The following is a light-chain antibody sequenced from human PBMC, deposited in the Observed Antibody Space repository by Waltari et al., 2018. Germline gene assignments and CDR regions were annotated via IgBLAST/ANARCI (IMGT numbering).Light chain of an antibody. CDR2: DVT. CDR3: GSYAGKSTYWV. CDR1: SSDVGGYNY. Sequence: HSALTQPRSVSGSPGQSVTISCTGTSSDVGGYNYVSWYQQHPGKAPQLIIYDVTKWPSGVPDRFSGSKSGNTASLTISGLQAEDEAYYYCGSYAGKSTYWVFGGGTKLTVL. V-gene: IGLV2-11*01. J-gene: IGLJ3*02.